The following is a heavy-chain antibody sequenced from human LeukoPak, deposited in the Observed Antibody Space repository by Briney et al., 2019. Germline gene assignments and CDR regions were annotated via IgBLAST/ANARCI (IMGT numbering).Heavy chain of an antibody. Sequence: GGSLRLSCEAPGFTFSNYAMSWVRQAPGKGLEWVSYISSRSSYTNYADSVKGRFTISRDNAKNSLYLQMNSLRAEDTAVYYCARDREPGSRAFDIWGQGKMVIVSS. V-gene: IGHV3-11*05. CDR3: ARDREPGSRAFDI. J-gene: IGHJ3*02. D-gene: IGHD1-26*01. CDR1: GFTFSNYA. CDR2: ISSRSSYT.